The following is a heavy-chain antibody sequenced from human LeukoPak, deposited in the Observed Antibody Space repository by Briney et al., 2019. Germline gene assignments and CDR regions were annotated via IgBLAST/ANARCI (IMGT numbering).Heavy chain of an antibody. CDR1: GFTFSSYA. V-gene: IGHV3-30*04. D-gene: IGHD4-17*01. CDR3: ARGGVHMTTVTRVDY. Sequence: GRSLRLSCAASGFTFSSYAMHWVRQAPGKGLEWVAVISYDGSNKYYADSVKGRFTISRDNSKNTLYLQMNSLRAEDTAVYYCARGGVHMTTVTRVDYWGQGTLVTVSS. CDR2: ISYDGSNK. J-gene: IGHJ4*02.